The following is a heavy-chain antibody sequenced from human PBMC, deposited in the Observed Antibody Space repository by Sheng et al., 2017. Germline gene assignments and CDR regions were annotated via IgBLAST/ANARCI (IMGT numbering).Heavy chain of an antibody. V-gene: IGHV4-34*01. CDR2: INHSGST. D-gene: IGHD2-2*01. Sequence: QVQLQQWGAGLLKPSETLSLTCAVYGGSFSGYYWSWIRQPPGKGLEWIGEINHSGSTNYNPSLKSRVTISVDTSKNQFSLKLSSVTAADTAVYYCARQPIDIVVVPAASKGEKVPTPWGQGNPGHRL. J-gene: IGHJ5*02. CDR1: GGSFSGYY. CDR3: ARQPIDIVVVPAASKGEKVPTP.